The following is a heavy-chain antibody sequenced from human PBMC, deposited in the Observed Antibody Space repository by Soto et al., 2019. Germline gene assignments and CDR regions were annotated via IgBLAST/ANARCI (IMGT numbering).Heavy chain of an antibody. CDR1: GGSISSSSYY. D-gene: IGHD4-17*01. J-gene: IGHJ4*02. CDR2: IYYSGST. Sequence: SETLSLTCTVSGGSISSSSYYGGWIRQPPGKGLEWIGSIYYSGSTYYNPSLKSRVTMSVDTSKNQFSLKLSSVTAADTAVYYCATHPPYGPLDHWGQGTLVTVSS. CDR3: ATHPPYGPLDH. V-gene: IGHV4-39*01.